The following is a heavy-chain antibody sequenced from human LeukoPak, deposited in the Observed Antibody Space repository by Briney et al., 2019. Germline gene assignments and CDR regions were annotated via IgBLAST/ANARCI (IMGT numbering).Heavy chain of an antibody. V-gene: IGHV3-9*01. CDR3: AKDKAAAGPYYFDY. Sequence: GGSLRLSCAASGFTFSSYAMHWVRQAPGKGLEWVSGISWNSGSIGYADSVKGRFTISRDNAKNSLYLQMNSLRAEDTALYYCAKDKAAAGPYYFDYWGQGTLVTVSS. CDR2: ISWNSGSI. CDR1: GFTFSSYA. D-gene: IGHD6-13*01. J-gene: IGHJ4*02.